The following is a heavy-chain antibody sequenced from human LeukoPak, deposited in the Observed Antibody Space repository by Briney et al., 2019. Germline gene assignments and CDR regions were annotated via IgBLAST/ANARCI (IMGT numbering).Heavy chain of an antibody. Sequence: ASVKVSCKASGYTFTGYYMHWVRQAPGQGLEWIGWINPNSGGTNYAQKFQGRVTMTRDTSISTAYMELSRLRSDDTAVYYCAMTSYYYDSSGYFDYWGQGTLVTVSS. J-gene: IGHJ4*02. D-gene: IGHD3-22*01. CDR2: INPNSGGT. V-gene: IGHV1-2*02. CDR3: AMTSYYYDSSGYFDY. CDR1: GYTFTGYY.